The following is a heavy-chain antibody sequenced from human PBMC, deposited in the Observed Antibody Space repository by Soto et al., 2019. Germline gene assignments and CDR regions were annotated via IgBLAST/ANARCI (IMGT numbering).Heavy chain of an antibody. J-gene: IGHJ5*02. Sequence: QVQLQESGPGLVKPSQTLSLTCTVSGGSISSGDYYWSWIRQPPGKGLEWIGYIYYSGSTDYNPALERRVTISVDTSKNQFSLKLSSVTAADAAVYYCVRVWRYSSDDWFDPWGEGTLVTVSS. V-gene: IGHV4-30-4*01. CDR3: VRVWRYSSDDWFDP. CDR1: GGSISSGDYY. D-gene: IGHD6-25*01. CDR2: IYYSGST.